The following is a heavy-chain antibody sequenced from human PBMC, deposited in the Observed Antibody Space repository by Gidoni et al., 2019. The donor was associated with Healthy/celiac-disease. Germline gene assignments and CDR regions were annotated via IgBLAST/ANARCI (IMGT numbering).Heavy chain of an antibody. CDR3: ARVQDCGGDCSLDY. D-gene: IGHD2-21*02. Sequence: QVQLQESGPGLVKPSETLSLTCTVSGGSISSYYWSWIRQPPGKGLEWIGYIYYSGSTNYNPSLKSRVTISVDTSKNQFSLKLSSVTAADTAVYYCARVQDCGGDCSLDYWGQGTLVTVSS. J-gene: IGHJ4*02. CDR2: IYYSGST. V-gene: IGHV4-59*01. CDR1: GGSISSYY.